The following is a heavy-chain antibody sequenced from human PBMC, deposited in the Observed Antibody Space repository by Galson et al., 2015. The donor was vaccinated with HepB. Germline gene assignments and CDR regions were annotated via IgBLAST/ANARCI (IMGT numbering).Heavy chain of an antibody. V-gene: IGHV3-30*04. Sequence: SLRLSCAASGFTFRSYAMHWVRQAPGKGPEWAAVISYDGSNKYYADSVKGRFTISRDNSKNNLYLEMNSLRGEDTAVYYCARDPMRPTLVRGAAIIYYDGMEVWGQGTTVTVSS. J-gene: IGHJ6*02. CDR1: GFTFRSYA. D-gene: IGHD3-10*01. CDR2: ISYDGSNK. CDR3: ARDPMRPTLVRGAAIIYYDGMEV.